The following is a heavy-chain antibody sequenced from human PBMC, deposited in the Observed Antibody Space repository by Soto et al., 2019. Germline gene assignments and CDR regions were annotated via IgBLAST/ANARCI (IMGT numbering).Heavy chain of an antibody. Sequence: ASVKVSCKPSGYSFSNFYVHWVRQAPGQGLEWMGIIDPSSGTTSYTQKFQERVTMTRDTSMSTVYMELSRLRSEDTAVYYCARWAVVEPNGLIAGMDVWGLGTTVTVSS. J-gene: IGHJ6*02. CDR2: IDPSSGTT. D-gene: IGHD2-15*01. CDR3: ARWAVVEPNGLIAGMDV. CDR1: GYSFSNFY. V-gene: IGHV1-46*01.